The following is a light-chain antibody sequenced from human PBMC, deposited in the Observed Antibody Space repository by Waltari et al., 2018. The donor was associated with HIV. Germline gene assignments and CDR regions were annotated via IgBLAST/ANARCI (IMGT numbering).Light chain of an antibody. CDR1: QSILYSSNNRNY. CDR2: WAS. V-gene: IGKV4-1*01. Sequence: DIVMTQSPDSLAVSLGERATINCKSSQSILYSSNNRNYLAWYQQKPGQRPKLLIYWASTRESRVPDRFTGNGSGTDFTLTISSLQAEDVAVYYCQQYDSTPLTFGGGTKVEIK. CDR3: QQYDSTPLT. J-gene: IGKJ4*01.